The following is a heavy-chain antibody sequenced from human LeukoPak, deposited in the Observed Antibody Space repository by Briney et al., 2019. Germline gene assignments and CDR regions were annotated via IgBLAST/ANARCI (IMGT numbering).Heavy chain of an antibody. CDR3: AKDLHWGQFDF. Sequence: GGSLRLSCAAAGLTFSSYWMHWVRQAPGKGPVWVSHINPDGSNTAYADSVKGRFTISRDNAKNTLHLQMNSLRVEDTAVYYCAKDLHWGQFDFWGQGTQVTVSS. V-gene: IGHV3-74*01. D-gene: IGHD7-27*01. CDR1: GLTFSSYW. CDR2: INPDGSNT. J-gene: IGHJ4*02.